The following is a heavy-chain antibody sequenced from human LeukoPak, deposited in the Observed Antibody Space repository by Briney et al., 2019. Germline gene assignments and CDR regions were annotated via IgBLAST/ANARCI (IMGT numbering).Heavy chain of an antibody. CDR3: ARDIREVGESHYFDY. CDR2: IHYSGST. D-gene: IGHD1-26*01. Sequence: PSETLSLTCTVSGISITTYYWSWIRQPPGKGLEWIGLIHYSGSTTYNPSLESRVTISIDTSKNQFSLHLSSVTAADTAVYYCARDIREVGESHYFDYWGQGTLVTVTS. J-gene: IGHJ4*02. V-gene: IGHV4-59*01. CDR1: GISITTYY.